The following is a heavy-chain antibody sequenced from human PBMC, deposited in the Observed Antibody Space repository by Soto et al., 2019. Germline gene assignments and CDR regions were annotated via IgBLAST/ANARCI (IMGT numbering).Heavy chain of an antibody. Sequence: ASVKVSCKASGYTFTSYYMHWVRQAPGQGLEWMGIINPSGGSTSYAQKFQGRVTMTRDTSTSTVYMELSSLRSEDTAVYYCARASGTATNYYYMDVWGKGTTVTVSS. J-gene: IGHJ6*03. D-gene: IGHD1-26*01. CDR2: INPSGGST. CDR1: GYTFTSYY. CDR3: ARASGTATNYYYMDV. V-gene: IGHV1-46*03.